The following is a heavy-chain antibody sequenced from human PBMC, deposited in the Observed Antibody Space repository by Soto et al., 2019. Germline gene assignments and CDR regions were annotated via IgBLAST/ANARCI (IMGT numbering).Heavy chain of an antibody. D-gene: IGHD1-1*01. Sequence: QVQLVESGGGVVQPGRSLRLSCAASGFTLSDYGMHWVRQAPGKGLEWVAMISHDGTTKYWADSEKGRFTISRDNSKNALYLQMNILRAEDTAVYYCAKDRRDGEYNSVYDFWGQGALVTVSS. V-gene: IGHV3-30*18. CDR3: AKDRRDGEYNSVYDF. CDR2: ISHDGTTK. CDR1: GFTLSDYG. J-gene: IGHJ4*02.